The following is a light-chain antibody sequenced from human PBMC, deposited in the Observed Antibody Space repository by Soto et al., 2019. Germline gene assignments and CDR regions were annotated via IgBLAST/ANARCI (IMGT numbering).Light chain of an antibody. V-gene: IGKV1-5*01. J-gene: IGKJ2*01. Sequence: DIQMTQSPSTLSASVGDRVTITCRASQSISNWSAWYQQKPGKAPKLLIYDASSLESWVPSRFSGTGSGTEFTLTISSLQPDDCATYYCQKYSSFPYTFGQGTKLEIK. CDR2: DAS. CDR3: QKYSSFPYT. CDR1: QSISNW.